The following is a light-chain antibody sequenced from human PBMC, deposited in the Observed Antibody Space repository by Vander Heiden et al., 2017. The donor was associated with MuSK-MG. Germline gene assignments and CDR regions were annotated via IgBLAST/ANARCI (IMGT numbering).Light chain of an antibody. CDR1: QSVLYSSNNKNN. V-gene: IGKV4-1*01. CDR2: WAS. Sequence: DIVMTQSPDSLAVSLGERATINCKPSQSVLYSSNNKNNLAWYQQKPGQPPKLLIHWASTRESGVPDRFSGSGSGTDFTLTISSLQAEDVAVYYCQQEDSSPRTFGHGTKVDIK. CDR3: QQEDSSPRT. J-gene: IGKJ3*01.